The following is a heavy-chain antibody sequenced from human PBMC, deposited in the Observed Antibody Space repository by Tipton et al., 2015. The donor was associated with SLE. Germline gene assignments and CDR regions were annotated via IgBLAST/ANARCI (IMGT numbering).Heavy chain of an antibody. Sequence: TLSLTCNVSGVSISTYYWSWIRQSPGMRLEWIGYVFYTGSTKYNPSLDSRVTISVDTSKNQFSLKLGSVTAADTAIYYCAGGLAVAGTRDYWGQGTLVTVSS. J-gene: IGHJ4*02. V-gene: IGHV4-59*13. CDR1: GVSISTYY. D-gene: IGHD6-19*01. CDR2: VFYTGST. CDR3: AGGLAVAGTRDY.